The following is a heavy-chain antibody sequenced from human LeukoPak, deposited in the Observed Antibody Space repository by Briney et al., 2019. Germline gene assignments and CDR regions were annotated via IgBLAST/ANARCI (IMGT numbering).Heavy chain of an antibody. J-gene: IGHJ4*02. Sequence: GRSLRLSCAASGFTFSDYAMHWVRQAPGKGLEWVSSIDISSSFIYYADSVKGRFTISRDNAKNSLYLQMNSLRAEDTAVYYCATWYYDFWSGYQFDYWGQGTLVTVSS. D-gene: IGHD3-3*01. CDR2: IDISSSFI. V-gene: IGHV3-21*01. CDR3: ATWYYDFWSGYQFDY. CDR1: GFTFSDYA.